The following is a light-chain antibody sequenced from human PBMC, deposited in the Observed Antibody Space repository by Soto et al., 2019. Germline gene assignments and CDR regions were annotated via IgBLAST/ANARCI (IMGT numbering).Light chain of an antibody. CDR3: QQYGSSFT. Sequence: ESVLAQSPGTLSLSPGERATLSCRASQSVSSSFLAWYQQKPGQAPRLLIYGASRRATGIPDRSSGSGSGTDFTLTISSLEPEDVAVYYCQQYGSSFTFGPGTRLEIK. CDR2: GAS. J-gene: IGKJ5*01. V-gene: IGKV3-20*01. CDR1: QSVSSSF.